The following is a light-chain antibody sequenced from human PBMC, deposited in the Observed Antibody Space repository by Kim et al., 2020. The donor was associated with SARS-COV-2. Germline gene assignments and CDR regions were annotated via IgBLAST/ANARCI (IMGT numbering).Light chain of an antibody. CDR2: YDS. CDR3: QVWESSSDHVV. J-gene: IGLJ2*01. Sequence: SYELTQPPSVSVAPGKTARITCGGNNIGSKSVQWYQQKPGQAPVLVIYYDSDRPSGIPERFSGSNSGNTATLTISRVEAGDEADYYCQVWESSSDHVVFG. V-gene: IGLV3-21*01. CDR1: NIGSKS.